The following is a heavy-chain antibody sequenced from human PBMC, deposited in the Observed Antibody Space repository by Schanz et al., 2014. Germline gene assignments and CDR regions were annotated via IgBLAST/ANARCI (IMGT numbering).Heavy chain of an antibody. Sequence: QILLVQPGPEVKKPGASVTVSCKASGYDFHIYAYSWVRQAPGQGPEWIGWISGYTGDTKYAQKFQHRVNMTTDRTTSTVYRELRSLRFDDTAVYFCARDNGRIPAANSFDYWGQGTRVTVSS. V-gene: IGHV1-18*01. CDR1: GYDFHIYA. CDR2: ISGYTGDT. J-gene: IGHJ4*02. D-gene: IGHD1-26*01. CDR3: ARDNGRIPAANSFDY.